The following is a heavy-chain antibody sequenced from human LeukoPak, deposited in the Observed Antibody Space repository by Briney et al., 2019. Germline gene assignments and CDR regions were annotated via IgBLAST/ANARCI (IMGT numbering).Heavy chain of an antibody. D-gene: IGHD6-13*01. J-gene: IGHJ4*02. V-gene: IGHV3-30-3*01. CDR1: GFTFSTYE. Sequence: GGSLRLSCAASGFTFSTYEMNWVRQAPGKGLEWVAVISYDGSNKYYADSVKGRFTISRDNSKNTLYLQMNSLRAEDTAVYYCARGKYSSSWAPFDYWGQGTLVTVSS. CDR2: ISYDGSNK. CDR3: ARGKYSSSWAPFDY.